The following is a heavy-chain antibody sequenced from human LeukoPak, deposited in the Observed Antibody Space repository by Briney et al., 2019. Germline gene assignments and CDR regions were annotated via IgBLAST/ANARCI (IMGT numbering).Heavy chain of an antibody. CDR2: IYYSGST. CDR1: GGSISIYF. Sequence: SETLSLTCTVSGGSISIYFWSWIRQPPGKGLDWIGYIYYSGSTTYNPSLKSRVTMSVDTSKNQFSLKLSSVTAADTAVYYCARDAYYYDSSGYFRFDYWGQGTLVTVSS. J-gene: IGHJ4*02. D-gene: IGHD3-22*01. V-gene: IGHV4-59*12. CDR3: ARDAYYYDSSGYFRFDY.